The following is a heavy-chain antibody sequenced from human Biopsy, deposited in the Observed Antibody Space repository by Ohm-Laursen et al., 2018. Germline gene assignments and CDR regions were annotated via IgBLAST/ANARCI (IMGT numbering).Heavy chain of an antibody. V-gene: IGHV3-33*01. CDR1: GFTFSNYG. CDR2: IWYDGSNK. Sequence: RSLRLSCTASGFTFSNYGMHWVRQAPGKGPEWVALIWYDGSNKNSEDSVKGRFTVSRDNSKNTLFLQMNNLRAEDTAVYYCARDQSGLRGINWYFDLWGRGTLVTVSS. CDR3: ARDQSGLRGINWYFDL. D-gene: IGHD5/OR15-5a*01. J-gene: IGHJ2*01.